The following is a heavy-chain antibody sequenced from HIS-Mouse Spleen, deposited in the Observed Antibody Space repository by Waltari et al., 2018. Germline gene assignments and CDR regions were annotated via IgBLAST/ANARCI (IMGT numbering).Heavy chain of an antibody. CDR3: ARWEYCSGGSCQSAFDI. CDR2: INPNSSHT. CDR1: GYTFTSYD. J-gene: IGHJ3*02. D-gene: IGHD2-15*01. V-gene: IGHV1-8*01. Sequence: QVQLVQSGAEVKKPGASVKVSCKASGYTFTSYDINWVRQATGQGLEGMGWINPNSSHTGYAQKFKGRVTMTRNTSISTAYMELSSLRSEDTAVYYCARWEYCSGGSCQSAFDIWGQGTMVTVSS.